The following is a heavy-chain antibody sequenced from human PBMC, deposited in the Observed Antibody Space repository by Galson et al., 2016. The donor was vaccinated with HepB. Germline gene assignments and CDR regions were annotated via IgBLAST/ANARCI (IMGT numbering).Heavy chain of an antibody. CDR3: ARGGFTPRGNYYFGLDV. D-gene: IGHD3-10*01. CDR2: IYYSGVT. J-gene: IGHJ6*02. CDR1: GASISSFY. V-gene: IGHV4-59*01. Sequence: ETLSLTCTVSGASISSFYWSWVRQPPGKGLEWLGYIYYSGVTNYNPSLNSRVTTSVDTSKNRLFLKVDSVTAADTAVYYCARGGFTPRGNYYFGLDVWGQGTSVTVSS.